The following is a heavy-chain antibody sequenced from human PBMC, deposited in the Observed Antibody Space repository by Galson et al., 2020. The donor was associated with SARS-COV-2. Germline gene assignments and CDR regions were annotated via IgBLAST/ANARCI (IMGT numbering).Heavy chain of an antibody. CDR2: INIGGNT. J-gene: IGHJ6*03. Sequence: SETLSLTCAVYGGSFSGYSWTWIRQPPGKGLEWIGEINIGGNTNYSPSLRSRVTVSVDTSKNQFPLNLRSVTAADTALYYCARGHRGVVPSPVLGLGPYYSYYYMDVWDKGTTVTVSS. CDR1: GGSFSGYS. V-gene: IGHV4-34*01. D-gene: IGHD3-10*01. CDR3: ARGHRGVVPSPVLGLGPYYSYYYMDV.